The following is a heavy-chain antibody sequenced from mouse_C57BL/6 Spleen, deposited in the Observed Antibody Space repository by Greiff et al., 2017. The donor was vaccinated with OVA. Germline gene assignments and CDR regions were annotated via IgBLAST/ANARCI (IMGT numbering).Heavy chain of an antibody. D-gene: IGHD1-1*01. Sequence: EVNVVESGGGLVKPGGSLKLSCAASGFTFSDYGMHWVRQAPEKGLEWVAYISSGSSTIYYADTVKGRFTISRDNAKNTLFLHMTSLRSEDTAMYYCAGGYYGSSPAWFAYWGQGTLVTVSA. CDR2: ISSGSSTI. CDR1: GFTFSDYG. V-gene: IGHV5-17*01. CDR3: AGGYYGSSPAWFAY. J-gene: IGHJ3*01.